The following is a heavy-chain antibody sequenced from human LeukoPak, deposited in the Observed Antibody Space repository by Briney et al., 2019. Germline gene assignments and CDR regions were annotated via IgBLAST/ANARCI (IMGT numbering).Heavy chain of an antibody. CDR2: ISSRGITI. CDR3: ARDLPYGISDYPPGI. J-gene: IGHJ4*02. Sequence: GGSLRLSCAASGFTFSIYAMNWVRQAPGKGLEWVSYISSRGITIYYADSVRGRFAISRDNAKNSLYLQMNSLRAEDTAVYYCARDLPYGISDYPPGIWGQGTLVTVSS. D-gene: IGHD3-22*01. CDR1: GFTFSIYA. V-gene: IGHV3-48*03.